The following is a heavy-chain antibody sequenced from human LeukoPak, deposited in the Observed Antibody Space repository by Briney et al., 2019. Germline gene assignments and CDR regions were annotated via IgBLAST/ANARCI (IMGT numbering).Heavy chain of an antibody. CDR2: IRYDGSNK. V-gene: IGHV3-30*02. J-gene: IGHJ4*02. CDR3: ARPRTYYYDSSGSPFDY. Sequence: GGSLRLSCAASGFTFSSYGMHWVRQAPGKGLEWVAFIRYDGSNKYYADSVKGRFTISRDNSKNTLYLQMNSLRAEDTAVYYCARPRTYYYDSSGSPFDYWGQGTLITVSS. D-gene: IGHD3-22*01. CDR1: GFTFSSYG.